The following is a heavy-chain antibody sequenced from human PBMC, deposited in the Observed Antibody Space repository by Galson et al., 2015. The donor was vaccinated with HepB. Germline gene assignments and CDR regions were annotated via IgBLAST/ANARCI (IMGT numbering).Heavy chain of an antibody. CDR3: AKDLYYGSGSLDY. CDR2: ILYDGSNK. CDR1: GFTFSSYA. J-gene: IGHJ4*02. V-gene: IGHV3-30*18. D-gene: IGHD3-10*01. Sequence: SLRLSCAASGFTFSSYAMHWVRQAPGKGLEWVAVILYDGSNKYYADSVKGRFSISRDDSRNTLYLQMSSLRAEDTAVYYCAKDLYYGSGSLDYWGQGTPVTVSS.